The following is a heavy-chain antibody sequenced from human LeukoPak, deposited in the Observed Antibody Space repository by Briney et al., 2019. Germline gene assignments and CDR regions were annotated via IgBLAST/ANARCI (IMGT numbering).Heavy chain of an antibody. CDR3: ARNSRVASTSGLNY. J-gene: IGHJ4*02. Sequence: SVKVSCKASGGTFSSYPFTWVRQAPGQGLEWTGEIAPIFGAANYAQTFQGRVTITADESTSTVFMELSSLRSDDTAFYYCARNSRVASTSGLNYWGQGTLVTVSS. D-gene: IGHD4-23*01. CDR2: IAPIFGAA. CDR1: GGTFSSYP. V-gene: IGHV1-69*13.